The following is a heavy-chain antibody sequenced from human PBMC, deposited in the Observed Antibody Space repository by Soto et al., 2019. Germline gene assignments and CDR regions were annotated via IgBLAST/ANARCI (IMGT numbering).Heavy chain of an antibody. CDR1: GYTFTGYY. CDR3: ARGIVVVPAATIYYYYYGMDV. J-gene: IGHJ6*02. D-gene: IGHD2-2*01. V-gene: IGHV1-2*04. CDR2: INPNSGGT. Sequence: ASVKVSCKASGYTFTGYYMHWVRQAPGQGLERMGWINPNSGGTNYAQKFQGWVTMARDTSISTAYMELSRLRSDDTAVYYCARGIVVVPAATIYYYYYGMDVWGQGTTVTVSS.